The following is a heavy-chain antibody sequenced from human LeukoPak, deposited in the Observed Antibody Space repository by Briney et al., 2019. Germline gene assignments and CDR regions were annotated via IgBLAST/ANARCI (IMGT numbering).Heavy chain of an antibody. CDR3: ARDIDDSSGDRFDY. CDR1: GYTFTGYY. V-gene: IGHV1-2*06. CDR2: INPNSGGT. Sequence: ASVKVSCKASGYTFTGYYMHWVRQAPGQGLEWMGRINPNSGGTNYAQKFQGRVTMTRDTSISTAYMKLSRLRSDDTAVYYCARDIDDSSGDRFDYWGQGTLVTVSS. D-gene: IGHD3-22*01. J-gene: IGHJ4*02.